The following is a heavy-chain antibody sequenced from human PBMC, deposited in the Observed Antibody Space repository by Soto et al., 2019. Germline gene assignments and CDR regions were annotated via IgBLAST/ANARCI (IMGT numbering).Heavy chain of an antibody. CDR2: IYWDDDK. Sequence: SGPTLVNPTQTLTLTCTFSGFSLSTSGVGVGWIRQPPGKALEWLALIYWDDDKRYSPSLKSRLTITKDTSKNLVVLTMTNMDPVDTATYYCAHSLIGYYYDSSGSNWFDPWGQGTLVTVS. D-gene: IGHD3-22*01. CDR1: GFSLSTSGVG. J-gene: IGHJ5*02. CDR3: AHSLIGYYYDSSGSNWFDP. V-gene: IGHV2-5*02.